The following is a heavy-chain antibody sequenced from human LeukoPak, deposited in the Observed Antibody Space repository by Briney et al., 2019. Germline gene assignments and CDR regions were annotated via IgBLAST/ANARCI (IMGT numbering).Heavy chain of an antibody. CDR1: GYTFTSYG. CDR3: ARDRAYSSSSSAFDI. CDR2: ISAYNGNT. Sequence: ASVKVSCKASGYTFTSYGISWVRQAPGQGLEWMGWISAYNGNTNYAQKLQGRVTMTRDTSISTAYMELSRLRSDDTAVYYCARDRAYSSSSSAFDIWGQGTMVTVSS. V-gene: IGHV1-18*01. D-gene: IGHD6-6*01. J-gene: IGHJ3*02.